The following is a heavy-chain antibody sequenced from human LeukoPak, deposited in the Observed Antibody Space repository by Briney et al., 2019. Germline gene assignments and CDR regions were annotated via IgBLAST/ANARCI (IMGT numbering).Heavy chain of an antibody. CDR3: ARDRGGAYDFWSGYYTGYFDY. J-gene: IGHJ4*02. CDR1: GFTLSNAW. CDR2: ISDSSTTI. D-gene: IGHD3-3*01. Sequence: GGSLRLSCAASGFTLSNAWMNWVRQAPGKGLEWVSYISDSSTTIYYADSVKGRFTISRDNAKNSLYLQMNSLRAEDTAVYYCARDRGGAYDFWSGYYTGYFDYWGQGTLVPVPS. V-gene: IGHV3-48*01.